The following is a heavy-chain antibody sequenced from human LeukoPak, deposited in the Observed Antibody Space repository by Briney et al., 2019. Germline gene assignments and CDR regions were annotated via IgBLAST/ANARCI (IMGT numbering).Heavy chain of an antibody. V-gene: IGHV2-70*11. Sequence: SGPTLVHPPPTLTLTCTFSGFSLSTRGMCVSWIRQPPGKALEWLARIDWDDDKYYSTSLKTRLTISKDTSKNQVVLTMTNMDPVDTATYYCARTRIAVAGRLFDYWGQGTLVTVSS. CDR2: IDWDDDK. CDR1: GFSLSTRGMC. CDR3: ARTRIAVAGRLFDY. J-gene: IGHJ4*02. D-gene: IGHD6-19*01.